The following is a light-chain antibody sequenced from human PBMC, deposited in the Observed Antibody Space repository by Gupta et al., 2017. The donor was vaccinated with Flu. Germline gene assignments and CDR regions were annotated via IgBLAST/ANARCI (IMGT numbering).Light chain of an antibody. J-gene: IGKJ4*01. Sequence: DIVLTPSPATLSLSPGERATLSCRPSQSVSSYLAWYQQNPGQAPRLLIYYASNRATGIPARFMSSSSGTDYTLIISSLEPEDCAVYYCQQRSNGPPLTFGEGTKVEIK. V-gene: IGKV3-11*01. CDR1: QSVSSY. CDR3: QQRSNGPPLT. CDR2: YAS.